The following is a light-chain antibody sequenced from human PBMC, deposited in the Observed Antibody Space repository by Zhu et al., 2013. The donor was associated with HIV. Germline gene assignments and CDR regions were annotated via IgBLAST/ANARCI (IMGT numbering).Light chain of an antibody. CDR1: QTVSNNY. CDR2: SAS. Sequence: DIVLTQSPGTLSLSPGERASLSCRASQTVSNNYLAWYQQKAGQAPRLLIYSASTRATGIPARFSGSGYGTDFTLAISSLQPEDFATYYCLQYNAFPLTFGGGTKVEI. V-gene: IGKV3D-7*01. J-gene: IGKJ4*01. CDR3: LQYNAFPLT.